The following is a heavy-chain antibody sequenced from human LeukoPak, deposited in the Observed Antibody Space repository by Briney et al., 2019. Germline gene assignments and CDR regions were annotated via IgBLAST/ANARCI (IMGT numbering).Heavy chain of an antibody. Sequence: GGSLRLSCATSGFTFSNHEMNWVRQAPGKGMEWVAYTSRGGSDISYADSVKGRFTISTDNANSSLYLQMNSLRAEDTAVYFCVRARLIRLENFFDYWGQGTLVTVSS. D-gene: IGHD2-21*02. CDR3: VRARLIRLENFFDY. CDR1: GFTFSNHE. V-gene: IGHV3-48*03. CDR2: TSRGGSDI. J-gene: IGHJ4*02.